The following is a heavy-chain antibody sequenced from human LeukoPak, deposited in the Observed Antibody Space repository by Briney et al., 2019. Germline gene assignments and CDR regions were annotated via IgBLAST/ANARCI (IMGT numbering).Heavy chain of an antibody. Sequence: GASVKVSRKASGYTFTSYDINWVRQATGQGLEWMGWMNPNSGNTGYAQKFQGRVTITRNTSISTAYMELSSLRSEDTAVYYCARVKYSSSSRDDAFDIWGQGTMVTVSS. D-gene: IGHD6-6*01. V-gene: IGHV1-8*03. CDR2: MNPNSGNT. CDR3: ARVKYSSSSRDDAFDI. J-gene: IGHJ3*02. CDR1: GYTFTSYD.